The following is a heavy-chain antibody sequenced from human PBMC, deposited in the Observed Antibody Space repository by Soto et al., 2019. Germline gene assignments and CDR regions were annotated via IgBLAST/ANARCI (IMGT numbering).Heavy chain of an antibody. V-gene: IGHV1-69*13. CDR3: ARVAGPYYSYSFAV. CDR2: IIPIFGTA. CDR1: GGTFSSYA. J-gene: IGHJ6*02. Sequence: SVKVSCKASGGTFSSYAISWVRQAPGQGLEWMGGIIPIFGTANYAQKFQGRVTITADESTSTAYMELSSLRSEDTAVYYCARVAGPYYSYSFAVSGQGPTVTVSS.